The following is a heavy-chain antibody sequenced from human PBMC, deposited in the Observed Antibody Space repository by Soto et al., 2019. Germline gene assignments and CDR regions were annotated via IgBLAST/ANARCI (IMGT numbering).Heavy chain of an antibody. CDR1: GYTFTSYD. Sequence: SVKVSCKASGYTFTSYDINWVRQAPGQGLEWMGGIIPNSGNANYAQKFQGRVTITADKSTSTAYMELSSLRSEDTAVYYCASGAGYYYSAFDIWGQGTMVTVSS. CDR3: ASGAGYYYSAFDI. CDR2: IIPNSGNA. V-gene: IGHV1-69*10. D-gene: IGHD3-9*01. J-gene: IGHJ3*02.